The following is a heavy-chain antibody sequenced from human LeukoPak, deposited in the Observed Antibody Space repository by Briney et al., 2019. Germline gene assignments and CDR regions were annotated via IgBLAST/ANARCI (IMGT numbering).Heavy chain of an antibody. CDR3: AKGRDYGELTIYY. V-gene: IGHV3-21*01. CDR2: ISSSSSYI. Sequence: GGSLRLSCAASGFTFSSYSMNWVRQAPGKGLEWVSSISSSSSYIYYADSVKGRFTISRDNAKNSLYLQMNSLRADDTAVYYCAKGRDYGELTIYYWGQGTLVTVSS. D-gene: IGHD4-17*01. J-gene: IGHJ4*02. CDR1: GFTFSSYS.